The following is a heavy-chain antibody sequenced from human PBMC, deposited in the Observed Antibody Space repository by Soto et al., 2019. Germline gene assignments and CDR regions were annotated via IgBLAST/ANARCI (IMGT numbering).Heavy chain of an antibody. D-gene: IGHD1-1*01. CDR3: ARRREGTGRTLDY. J-gene: IGHJ4*02. CDR1: GFTLRAYW. V-gene: IGHV3-7*03. Sequence: EVHLVESGGGLVQRGGSLRLSCAASGFTLRAYWMSWVRQAPGKGLEWVANIDKDGSGTNYADSVRGRFTISRDNAHNSLYLQTNSLRDEDTAAEFCARRREGTGRTLDYWGQGTLVTVSS. CDR2: IDKDGSGT.